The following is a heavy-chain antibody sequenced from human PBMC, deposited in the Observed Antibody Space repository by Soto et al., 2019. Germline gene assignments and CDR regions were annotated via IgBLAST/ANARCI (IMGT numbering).Heavy chain of an antibody. J-gene: IGHJ2*01. CDR3: ARGNYDSSGYDLNWYFDL. Sequence: GASVKVSCKASGGTFSSYAISWVRQAPGQGLEWMGGIIPIFGTANYAQKFQGGVTITADESTSTAYMELSSLRSEDTAVYYCARGNYDSSGYDLNWYFDLWGRGTLVTVSS. V-gene: IGHV1-69*13. CDR2: IIPIFGTA. CDR1: GGTFSSYA. D-gene: IGHD3-22*01.